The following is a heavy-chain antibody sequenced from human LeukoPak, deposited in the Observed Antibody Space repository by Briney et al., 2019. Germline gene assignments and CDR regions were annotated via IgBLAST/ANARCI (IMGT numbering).Heavy chain of an antibody. CDR2: ISWNSGSI. CDR3: STLGVVDY. D-gene: IGHD3-3*01. CDR1: GFTFDDYA. V-gene: IGHV3-9*01. J-gene: IGHJ4*02. Sequence: PGGSLRLSCAASGFTFDDYAMHWVRHAPGKGLEWVSGISWNSGSIGYADSVKGRFTISRDNAKNSLYLQMNSLRAEDTALYYYSTLGVVDYCGQGTLVTVSS.